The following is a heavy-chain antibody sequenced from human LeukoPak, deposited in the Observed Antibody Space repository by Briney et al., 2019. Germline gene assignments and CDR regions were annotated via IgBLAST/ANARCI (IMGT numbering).Heavy chain of an antibody. J-gene: IGHJ4*02. CDR3: AKDRLDYDFPYYFDY. D-gene: IGHD3-3*01. CDR1: GFTFDDYA. Sequence: GGSLRLSCAASGFTFDDYAMHWVRQAPGKGLEWVSGISGSGGSTYYADSVKGRFTISRDNSKNTLYLQMNSLRAEDTAVYYCAKDRLDYDFPYYFDYWGQGTLVTVSS. V-gene: IGHV3-23*01. CDR2: ISGSGGST.